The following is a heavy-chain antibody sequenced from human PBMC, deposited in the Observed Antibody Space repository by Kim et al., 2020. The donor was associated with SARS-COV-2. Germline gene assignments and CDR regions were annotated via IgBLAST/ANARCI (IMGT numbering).Heavy chain of an antibody. CDR2: ISSSGGST. CDR3: ARTRSCSSTSCYVD. V-gene: IGHV3-23*01. D-gene: IGHD2-2*01. J-gene: IGHJ4*01. CDR1: GFTFGTYA. Sequence: GGSLRLSCVMSGFTFGTYAMSWVRQAPEKGLEWVSGISSSGGSTYYADSVKGRFTISRDSSKNTLYLQMVSLRVDDTALYYCARTRSCSSTSCYVD.